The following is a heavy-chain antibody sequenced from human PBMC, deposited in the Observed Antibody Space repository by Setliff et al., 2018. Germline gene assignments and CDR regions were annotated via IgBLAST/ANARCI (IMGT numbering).Heavy chain of an antibody. CDR1: GFTFSSYA. CDR2: ISYDGST. J-gene: IGHJ4*02. Sequence: GGSLRLSCAAFGFTFSSYALHWVRQAPGKGLEWVAVISYDGSTYYSDSVKGRFTISRGTSKNTLYLQMSSLRTEDTAVYYCRLWFGELLRDYWGQGTLVTVSS. D-gene: IGHD3-10*01. CDR3: RLWFGELLRDY. V-gene: IGHV3-30*14.